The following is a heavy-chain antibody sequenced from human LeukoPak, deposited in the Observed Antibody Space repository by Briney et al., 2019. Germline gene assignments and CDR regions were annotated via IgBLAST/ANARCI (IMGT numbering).Heavy chain of an antibody. J-gene: IGHJ5*02. CDR1: GGSISSDNW. Sequence: SGTLSLTCAVSGGSISSDNWWSWVCQPPAQGLEWIGEIHHSGKTNYNPSLKGRGTISIDKSKKQFSLNLSSVSAADTAVYYCARRTAQNWNYGWFDPWGQGTLVTVSS. V-gene: IGHV4-4*02. CDR3: ARRTAQNWNYGWFDP. D-gene: IGHD1-7*01. CDR2: IHHSGKT.